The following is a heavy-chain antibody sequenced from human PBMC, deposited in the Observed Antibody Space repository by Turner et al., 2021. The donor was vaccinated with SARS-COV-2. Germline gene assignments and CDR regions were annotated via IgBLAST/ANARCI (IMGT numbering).Heavy chain of an antibody. CDR3: AKAHGSGSYYNPFDY. D-gene: IGHD3-10*01. CDR2: ISYDGSNK. J-gene: IGHJ4*02. CDR1: GFTFSSYV. Sequence: QVQLVESGGGVVLPGRSLRLSCAASGFTFSSYVMHWVRQAPGKGLEWVAVISYDGSNKYYADSVKGRFTISRDNSKNTLYLQMNSLRAEDTAVYYCAKAHGSGSYYNPFDYWGQGTLVTVSS. V-gene: IGHV3-30*18.